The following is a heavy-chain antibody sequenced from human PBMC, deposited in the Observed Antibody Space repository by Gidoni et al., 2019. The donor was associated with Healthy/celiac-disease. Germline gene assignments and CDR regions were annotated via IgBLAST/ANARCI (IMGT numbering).Heavy chain of an antibody. V-gene: IGHV3-30*18. CDR3: AKSMVGSGGADAFDI. J-gene: IGHJ3*02. CDR2: ISYDGSNK. CDR1: GFTFSSYG. Sequence: QVQLVESGGGVVQPGRSLRLSCAASGFTFSSYGMPWVRQAPGKGLEWLAVISYDGSNKYYADSVKGRFTISRDNSKNTLYLQMNSLRAEDTAVYYCAKSMVGSGGADAFDIWGQGTMVTVSS. D-gene: IGHD2-15*01.